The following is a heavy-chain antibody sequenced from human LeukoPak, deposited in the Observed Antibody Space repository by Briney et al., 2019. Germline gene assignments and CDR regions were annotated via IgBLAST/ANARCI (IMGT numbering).Heavy chain of an antibody. CDR2: INSDGSST. V-gene: IGHV3-74*01. J-gene: IGHJ6*02. Sequence: GGSLRLSCAASGFTFGSYWMHWVRQAPGKGLVWVSRINSDGSSTSYADSVKGRFTISRDNAKNTLYLQMNSLRAEDTAVYYCARDQSAYGMDVWGQGTTVTVSS. CDR3: ARDQSAYGMDV. CDR1: GFTFGSYW.